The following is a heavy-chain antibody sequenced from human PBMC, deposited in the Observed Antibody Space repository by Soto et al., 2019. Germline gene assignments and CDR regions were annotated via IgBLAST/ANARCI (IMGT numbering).Heavy chain of an antibody. CDR3: AKDCESSGWPQIDY. CDR2: ISGSGGST. J-gene: IGHJ4*02. D-gene: IGHD6-19*01. Sequence: PGGSLRLSCAASGFTFSSYAMSWVRQAPGKGLEWVSAISGSGGSTYYADSVKGRFTISRDNSKNTLYLQMNSLRAEDTAVYYCAKDCESSGWPQIDYWGQGTLVTVSS. V-gene: IGHV3-23*01. CDR1: GFTFSSYA.